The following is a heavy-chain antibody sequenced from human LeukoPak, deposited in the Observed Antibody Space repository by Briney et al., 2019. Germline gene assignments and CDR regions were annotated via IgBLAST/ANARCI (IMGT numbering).Heavy chain of an antibody. Sequence: GGPLRLSCSASGLTFSSYWMLCVRPAPGKGLVWVSRINSDGRSTSYADSVKGRFTISRDNAKHTLYLQMDSLRAEDTAVYYCGGRGGYGMNYWGQGTLVTVSS. J-gene: IGHJ4*02. D-gene: IGHD6-25*01. CDR2: INSDGRST. CDR1: GLTFSSYW. V-gene: IGHV3-74*01. CDR3: GGRGGYGMNY.